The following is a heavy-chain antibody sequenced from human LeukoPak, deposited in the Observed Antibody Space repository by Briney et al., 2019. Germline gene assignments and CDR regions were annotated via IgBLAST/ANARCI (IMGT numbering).Heavy chain of an antibody. CDR1: GFTFSSYA. CDR2: ISSNGGST. J-gene: IGHJ4*02. CDR3: ARDRGSGWYPLDY. D-gene: IGHD6-19*01. V-gene: IGHV3-64*01. Sequence: GGSLRLSCAASGFTFSSYAMHWVRQAPGKGLEYVSAISSNGGSTYYANSVKGRFTISRDNSKNTLYLQMGSLRAEDMAVYYCARDRGSGWYPLDYWGQGTLVTVSS.